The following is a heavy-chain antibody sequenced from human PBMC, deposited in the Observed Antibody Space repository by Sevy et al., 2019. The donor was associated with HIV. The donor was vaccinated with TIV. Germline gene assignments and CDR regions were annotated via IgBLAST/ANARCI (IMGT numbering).Heavy chain of an antibody. V-gene: IGHV3-23*01. CDR1: GFPFSNFA. J-gene: IGHJ6*02. Sequence: GGSLRLSCAASGFPFSNFAMSWVRQAPGKGLEWVSTLIGGGSRTYYADSVTGRFIISRDNSRNTLYLQMNSLRAEDXXXXXXXXXXXXXXXXXXXANYGMDVCGRGTTVTVSS. CDR3: XXXXXXXXXXXXXANYGMDV. CDR2: LIGGGSRT.